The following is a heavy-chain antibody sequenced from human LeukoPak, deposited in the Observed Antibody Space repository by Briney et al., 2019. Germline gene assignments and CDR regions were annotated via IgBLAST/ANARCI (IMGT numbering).Heavy chain of an antibody. CDR1: GFTFSSYA. CDR2: ISYDGSNK. Sequence: PGGSLRLSCAASGFTFSSYAMHWVRQAPGNGLEWVAVISYDGSNKYYADSVKGRFTISRDNSKNTLYLQMNSLRAEDTAVYYCAKEYSSSWISSYYFDYWGQGTLVTVSS. V-gene: IGHV3-30-3*01. CDR3: AKEYSSSWISSYYFDY. D-gene: IGHD6-13*01. J-gene: IGHJ4*02.